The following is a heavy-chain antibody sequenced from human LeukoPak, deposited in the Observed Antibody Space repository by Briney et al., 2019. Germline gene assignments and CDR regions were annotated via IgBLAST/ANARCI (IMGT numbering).Heavy chain of an antibody. CDR2: ISPYNGYT. Sequence: GASVKVSCKASGYSFTSDGITWVRQAPGQGLEWMGWISPYNGYTKYAENLQGRVTMTADTSTSTAFLELRYLRFDDTAVYYCARDHYADYFRCFDSWGQGTLVTVSS. CDR3: ARDHYADYFRCFDS. V-gene: IGHV1-18*04. CDR1: GYSFTSDG. J-gene: IGHJ5*01. D-gene: IGHD4-17*01.